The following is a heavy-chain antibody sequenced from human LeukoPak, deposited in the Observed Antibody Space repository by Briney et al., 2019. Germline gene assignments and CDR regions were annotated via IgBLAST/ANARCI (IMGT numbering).Heavy chain of an antibody. CDR2: ISSSSSYI. CDR1: GFTFSSYS. V-gene: IGHV3-21*01. J-gene: IGHJ4*02. D-gene: IGHD4-17*01. CDR3: ARVPTTVTTLKGFDY. Sequence: GGSLRLSCAASGFTFSSYSMNWVRQAPGKGLEWVSSISSSSSYIYYADSVKGRFTISRDNAKNSLYLQMNSLRAEDTAVYYCARVPTTVTTLKGFDYWGQGTLVTVSS.